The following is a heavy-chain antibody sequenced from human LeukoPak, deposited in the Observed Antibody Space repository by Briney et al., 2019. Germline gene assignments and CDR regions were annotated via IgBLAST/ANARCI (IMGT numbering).Heavy chain of an antibody. J-gene: IGHJ6*03. CDR2: IYPGDSDT. Sequence: GESLKISCKGSGYSFTSYWIGWVRQMPGKGLEWMGIIYPGDSDTRYSPSFQGQVTISADKSISTAYLQWSSLKASDTAMYYCARQRESWDVGHYYCYMDVWGKGTTVTVSS. CDR1: GYSFTSYW. D-gene: IGHD1-26*01. CDR3: ARQRESWDVGHYYCYMDV. V-gene: IGHV5-51*01.